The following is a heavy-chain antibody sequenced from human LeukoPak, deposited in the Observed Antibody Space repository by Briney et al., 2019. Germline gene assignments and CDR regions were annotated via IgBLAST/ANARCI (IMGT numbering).Heavy chain of an antibody. J-gene: IGHJ4*02. CDR1: GFTFDDYA. CDR2: ISWNSGSI. Sequence: GGSLRLSCAASGFTFDDYAMHWVRQAPGKGLEWVSGISWNSGSIGYADSVKGRFTISRDNAKNSLYLQMNSLRAEDTALYYCAKDIRRSQWWELLESWGQGTLVTVSS. D-gene: IGHD1-26*01. V-gene: IGHV3-9*01. CDR3: AKDIRRSQWWELLES.